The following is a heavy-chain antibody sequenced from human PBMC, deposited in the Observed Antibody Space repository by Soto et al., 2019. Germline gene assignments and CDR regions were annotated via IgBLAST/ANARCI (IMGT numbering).Heavy chain of an antibody. CDR2: ISSSSSYI. V-gene: IGHV3-21*01. J-gene: IGHJ6*02. D-gene: IGHD1-1*01. CDR3: AREPPLYNWNFYGMDV. CDR1: GFTFSSYS. Sequence: EVQLVESGGGLVKPGGSLRLSCAASGFTFSSYSMNWVRQAPGKGLEWVSSISSSSSYIYYADSVKGRFTISRDNAKNSLYLQMNSLRAEDTAVYYCAREPPLYNWNFYGMDVWGQGTTVTVSS.